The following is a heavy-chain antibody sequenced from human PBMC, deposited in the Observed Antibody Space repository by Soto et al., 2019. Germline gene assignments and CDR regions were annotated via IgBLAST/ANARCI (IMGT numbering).Heavy chain of an antibody. CDR1: GYSFTDYH. Sequence: ASLKFSCKSSGYSFTDYHIHWVRQAPGQGLDWLGRINPKSGGTSTAQKFQGWVTMTTDTSISTASMELTRLTSDDTAIYYCARGDSTDRSNGVCSFFYNHDMDVWGQGTTVTVSS. J-gene: IGHJ6*02. CDR2: INPKSGGT. D-gene: IGHD2-8*01. CDR3: ARGDSTDRSNGVCSFFYNHDMDV. V-gene: IGHV1-2*04.